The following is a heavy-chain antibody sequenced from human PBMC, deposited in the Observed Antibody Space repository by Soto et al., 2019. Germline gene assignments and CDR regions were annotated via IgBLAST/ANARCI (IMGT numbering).Heavy chain of an antibody. Sequence: QVHLQESGPGLVKPSETLSLSCTVSGASITTHYWSWIRQPPGKRLEWMGYIYYSGRTIYNPSLRGRGNISVDTSKTQFSLNLRSVTAADTGVYYCAERQDGHNSFDYWGQGTLVTVSS. V-gene: IGHV4-59*08. CDR3: AERQDGHNSFDY. J-gene: IGHJ4*02. D-gene: IGHD1-1*01. CDR2: IYYSGRT. CDR1: GASITTHY.